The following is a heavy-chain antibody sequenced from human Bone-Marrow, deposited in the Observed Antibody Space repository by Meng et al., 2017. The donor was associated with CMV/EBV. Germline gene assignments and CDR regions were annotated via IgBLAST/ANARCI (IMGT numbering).Heavy chain of an antibody. D-gene: IGHD6-6*01. CDR1: GYTFTGYY. CDR2: ISAYNGNT. V-gene: IGHV1-18*04. J-gene: IGHJ5*02. Sequence: QVQRVQSGAKVKMPWASVKVACKASGYTFTGYYMHWVRQAPGQGLEWMGWISAYNGNTNYAQKLQGRVTMTTDTSTSTAYMELRSLRSDDTAVYYCARKGKYSTDGWFDPWGQGTLVTVSS. CDR3: ARKGKYSTDGWFDP.